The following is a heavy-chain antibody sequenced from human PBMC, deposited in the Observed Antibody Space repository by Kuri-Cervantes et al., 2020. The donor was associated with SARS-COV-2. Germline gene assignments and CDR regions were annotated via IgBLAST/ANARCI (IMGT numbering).Heavy chain of an antibody. CDR3: ARDLRGGRQGGAFHI. V-gene: IGHV1-18*01. D-gene: IGHD2-15*01. CDR1: GYTFTSYG. CDR2: ISPYTDNT. J-gene: IGHJ3*02. Sequence: ASVKVSCKASGYTFTSYGISWVRQAPGQGLEWMGWISPYTDNTHYAPEFQGRITMTTDTSTSTANMELRSLTSDDTAVYYCARDLRGGRQGGAFHIWGQGTMVTVSS.